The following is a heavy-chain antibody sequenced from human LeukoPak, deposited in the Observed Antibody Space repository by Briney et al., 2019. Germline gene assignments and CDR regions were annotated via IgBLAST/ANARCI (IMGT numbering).Heavy chain of an antibody. V-gene: IGHV3-21*01. Sequence: GGSLRLSCAASGFTFSSYSMNWVRQAPGKGLEWVSSISSSSSYIYYADSVKGRFTISRDNAKNSLYLQMNSLRAEDTAVYYCTRYLYGDPRTVFDYWGQGTLVTVSS. CDR1: GFTFSSYS. D-gene: IGHD4-17*01. J-gene: IGHJ4*02. CDR3: TRYLYGDPRTVFDY. CDR2: ISSSSSYI.